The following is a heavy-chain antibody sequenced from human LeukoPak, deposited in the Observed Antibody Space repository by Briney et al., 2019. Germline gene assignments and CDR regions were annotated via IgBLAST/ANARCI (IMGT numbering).Heavy chain of an antibody. J-gene: IGHJ5*02. CDR1: GYTFTGYY. CDR3: AKGVEYIPRGWFDP. V-gene: IGHV1-2*02. Sequence: GASVKVSCKASGYTFTGYYMHWVRQAPGQGLEWMGWINPNSGGTNYAQKFQGRVTMTRDTSISTAYMELSRLRSDDTAVYYCAKGVEYIPRGWFDPWGQGTLVTVSS. D-gene: IGHD1-26*01. CDR2: INPNSGGT.